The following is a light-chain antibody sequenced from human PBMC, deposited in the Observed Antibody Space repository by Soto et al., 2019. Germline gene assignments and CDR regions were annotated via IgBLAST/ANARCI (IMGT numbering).Light chain of an antibody. Sequence: DIQMTQTPSSVSASVGDRVTITCLASQDINSWLAWYQQKPGLAPKLLIYKASSLQGGVPSRFSGSRSGTDFTLNISSLQPEDFATYFCQQGKSFPLTFGGGTKVDIK. V-gene: IGKV1-12*01. CDR3: QQGKSFPLT. CDR2: KAS. J-gene: IGKJ4*01. CDR1: QDINSW.